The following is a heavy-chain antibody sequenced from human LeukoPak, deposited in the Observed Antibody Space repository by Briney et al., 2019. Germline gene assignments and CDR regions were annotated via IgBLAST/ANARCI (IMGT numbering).Heavy chain of an antibody. J-gene: IGHJ4*02. CDR1: GFTFSNYW. D-gene: IGHD6-13*01. CDR3: ASGRQLGY. V-gene: IGHV3-7*01. Sequence: HPGGSLRLSCAASGFTFSNYWMSWVRQAPGKGLEWVANIKQDGSEKYYVDSVKGRLTISRDNDKNSLYLQMNSLRAEDAAVYYCASGRQLGYWGQGTLVTVSS. CDR2: IKQDGSEK.